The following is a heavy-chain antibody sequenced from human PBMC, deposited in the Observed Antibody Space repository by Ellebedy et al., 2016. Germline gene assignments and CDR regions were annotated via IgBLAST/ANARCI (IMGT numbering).Heavy chain of an antibody. Sequence: SETLSLTCAVYGGSFSGYYWSWIRQPPGKGLEWIGYIYYSGSTNYNPSLKSRVTISVDTSKNQFSLKLSSVTAADTAVYYCARLDYGDPNWFDPWGQGTLVTVSS. CDR2: IYYSGST. CDR3: ARLDYGDPNWFDP. V-gene: IGHV4-59*01. J-gene: IGHJ5*02. D-gene: IGHD4-17*01. CDR1: GGSFSGYY.